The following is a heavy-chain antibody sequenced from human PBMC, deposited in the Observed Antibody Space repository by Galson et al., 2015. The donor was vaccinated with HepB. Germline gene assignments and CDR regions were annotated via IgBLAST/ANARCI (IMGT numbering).Heavy chain of an antibody. V-gene: IGHV3-11*06. CDR2: ISTSSTYT. CDR1: GFIFSEYY. CDR3: ARKSFDSSNYYDY. D-gene: IGHD3-22*01. Sequence: SLRLSCAASGFIFSEYYMNWLRLTPGKGLEWISYISTSSTYTNYADSVKGRFTISRDNARNAVYLQMNRLRVDDTAVYFCARKSFDSSNYYDYWGRGILVTVSS. J-gene: IGHJ4*02.